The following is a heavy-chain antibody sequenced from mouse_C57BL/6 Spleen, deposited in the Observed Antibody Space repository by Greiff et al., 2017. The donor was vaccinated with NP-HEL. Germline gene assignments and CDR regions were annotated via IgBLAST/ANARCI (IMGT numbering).Heavy chain of an antibody. V-gene: IGHV1-50*01. CDR2: IDPSDSYT. Sequence: QVQLQQPGAELVKPGASVKLSCKASGYTFTSYWMQWVKQRPGQGLEWIGEIDPSDSYTNYNQKFKGKATLTVDTSSSTAYMQLSSLTSEASAVYYCARRSGGGYYFDYWGQGTTLTVSS. CDR3: ARRSGGGYYFDY. CDR1: GYTFTSYW. D-gene: IGHD1-1*02. J-gene: IGHJ2*01.